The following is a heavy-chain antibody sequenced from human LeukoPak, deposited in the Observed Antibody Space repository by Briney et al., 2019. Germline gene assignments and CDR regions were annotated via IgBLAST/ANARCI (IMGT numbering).Heavy chain of an antibody. CDR1: GGSISNTNW. V-gene: IGHV4-4*02. Sequence: SETLSLTCGVSGGSISNTNWWTWFGQPPGKGLEWIGEVNLHGSTNYNPSLKSRVAISVDKSENHISLKLTSVTAADTAVYYCAREGGPYRPLDYSGQGTLVTVAS. CDR3: AREGGPYRPLDY. CDR2: VNLHGST. J-gene: IGHJ4*02.